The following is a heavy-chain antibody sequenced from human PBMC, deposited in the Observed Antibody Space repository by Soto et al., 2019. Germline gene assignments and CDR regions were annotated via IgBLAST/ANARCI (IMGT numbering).Heavy chain of an antibody. D-gene: IGHD3-16*02. V-gene: IGHV1-18*04. CDR2: ISAYNGNT. CDR3: ARAPMITFGGVIVHYYYGMDV. Sequence: ASVKVSCKASGYTFTSYGISWVRQAPGQGLEWMGWISAYNGNTNYAQKLQGRVTMTTDTSTSTAYMELRSLRSDDTAVYYCARAPMITFGGVIVHYYYGMDVWGQGTTVTVSS. CDR1: GYTFTSYG. J-gene: IGHJ6*02.